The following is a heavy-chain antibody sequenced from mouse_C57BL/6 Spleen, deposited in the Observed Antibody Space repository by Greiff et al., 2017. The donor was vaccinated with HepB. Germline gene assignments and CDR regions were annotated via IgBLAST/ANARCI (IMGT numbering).Heavy chain of an antibody. D-gene: IGHD1-1*01. CDR3: ARYGVYFDY. CDR2: INPNNGGT. Sequence: EVQLQQSGPELVKPGASVKISCKASGYTFTDYYMNWVKQSPGKSLEWIGDINPNNGGTSYNQKFKGKATLTVDKSSSTAYMELRSLTSEDSAVYYCARYGVYFDYWGQGTTLTVSS. V-gene: IGHV1-26*01. CDR1: GYTFTDYY. J-gene: IGHJ2*01.